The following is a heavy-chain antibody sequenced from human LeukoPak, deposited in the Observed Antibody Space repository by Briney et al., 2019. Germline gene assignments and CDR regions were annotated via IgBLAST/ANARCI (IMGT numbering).Heavy chain of an antibody. V-gene: IGHV4-39*01. CDR1: GGSISSSSYY. Sequence: SETLSLTCTVSGGSISSSSYYWGWIRQPPGKGLEWIGSIYYSGSTYYNPSLKSRVTISVDTSKNQFSLKLSSVTAADTAVYYCARDTLYTVTTHWYFDLWGRGTLVTVSS. CDR2: IYYSGST. J-gene: IGHJ2*01. CDR3: ARDTLYTVTTHWYFDL. D-gene: IGHD4-17*01.